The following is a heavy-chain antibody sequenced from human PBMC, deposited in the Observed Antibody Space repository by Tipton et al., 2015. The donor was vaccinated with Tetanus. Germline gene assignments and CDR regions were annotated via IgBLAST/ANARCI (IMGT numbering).Heavy chain of an antibody. CDR3: ARRRSAVLGGSYHWYFDL. Sequence: QLVQSGAEVRKPGESLKISCQGSGYNFSYYSIGWVRHMPGKGLEWMGIVDPRDSGATYGPALQGQVTISTGKSISTAYVQWTSLQASDTAIYYCARRRSAVLGGSYHWYFDLWARGTLVTVSS. CDR2: VDPRDSGA. V-gene: IGHV5-51*01. CDR1: GYNFSYYS. D-gene: IGHD2-15*01. J-gene: IGHJ2*01.